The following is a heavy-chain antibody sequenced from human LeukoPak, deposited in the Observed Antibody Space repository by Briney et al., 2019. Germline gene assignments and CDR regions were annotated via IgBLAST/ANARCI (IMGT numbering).Heavy chain of an antibody. D-gene: IGHD6-13*01. CDR3: ARDSGYSSSWAFDY. Sequence: GGSLRLSCAASGFTVSSNYMSWVRPAPPKGLEGVSVIYSGDSTYYAESVKGRFTTSRDNSKNTLYLQMNSLRAEDTAVYYCARDSGYSSSWAFDYWGQGTLATVSS. J-gene: IGHJ4*02. V-gene: IGHV3-66*01. CDR1: GFTVSSNY. CDR2: IYSGDST.